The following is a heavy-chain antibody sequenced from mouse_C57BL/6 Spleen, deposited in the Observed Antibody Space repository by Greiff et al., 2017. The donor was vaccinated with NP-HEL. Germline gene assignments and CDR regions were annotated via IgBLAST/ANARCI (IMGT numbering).Heavy chain of an antibody. CDR1: GYAFSSYW. J-gene: IGHJ2*01. D-gene: IGHD1-1*01. V-gene: IGHV1-80*01. CDR2: IYPGDGDT. CDR3: ARSVTTVVATNFDY. Sequence: LVESGAELVKPGASVKISCKASGYAFSSYWMNWVKQRPGKGLEWIGQIYPGDGDTNYNGKFKGKATLTADKSSSTAYMQLSSLTSEDSAVYFCARSVTTVVATNFDYWGQGTTLTVSS.